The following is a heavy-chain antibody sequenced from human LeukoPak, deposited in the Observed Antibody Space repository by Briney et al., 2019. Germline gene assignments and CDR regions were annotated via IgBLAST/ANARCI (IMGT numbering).Heavy chain of an antibody. CDR1: GFTFSSYG. CDR2: ISYDGSNK. Sequence: GGSLRLSCAASGFTFSSYGMHWVRQAPGKGLEWVAVISYDGSNKYYADSVKGRFTISRDNSKNTLYLQMNSLRAEDTAVYYCARAGLRYFDWHFDYWGQGTLVTVSS. D-gene: IGHD3-9*01. J-gene: IGHJ4*02. V-gene: IGHV3-30*03. CDR3: ARAGLRYFDWHFDY.